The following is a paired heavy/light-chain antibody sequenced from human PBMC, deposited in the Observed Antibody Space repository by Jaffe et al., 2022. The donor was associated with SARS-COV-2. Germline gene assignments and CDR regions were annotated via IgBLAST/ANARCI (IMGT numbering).Heavy chain of an antibody. Sequence: QVQLQESGPGLVKSSETLSLTCTVSGYSISSGYYWGWIRQPPGKGLEWIGRIYHSGSTFYNPSLKSRVTISLDTSKNQFSLRLTSVTAADTAVYYCARAGSSTSSPPDYWGQGTLVTVSS. J-gene: IGHJ4*02. CDR1: GYSISSGYY. D-gene: IGHD2-2*01. V-gene: IGHV4-38-2*02. CDR3: ARAGSSTSSPPDY. CDR2: IYHSGST.
Light chain of an antibody. CDR3: SSYAGNNNYV. CDR2: EVS. J-gene: IGLJ1*01. V-gene: IGLV2-8*01. CDR1: SSDVGVYNY. Sequence: QSALTQPPSASGSPGQSVTISCTGTSSDVGVYNYVSWYQQHPGKAPKLMIYEVSKRPSGVPDRFSGSKSGNTASLTVSGLQAEDEADYYCSSYAGNNNYVFGTGTKVTVL.